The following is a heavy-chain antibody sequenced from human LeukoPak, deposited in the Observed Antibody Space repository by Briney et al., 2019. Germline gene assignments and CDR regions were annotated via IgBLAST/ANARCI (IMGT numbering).Heavy chain of an antibody. J-gene: IGHJ4*02. Sequence: GESLKSSCKGSGYSFTSYWIGWVRQMPGKGLEWMGIIYPGDSDTRYSPSFQGQVTISADKSISTAYLQWSSLKASDTAMYYCARRRRSTAGSGWQYFDYWGQGTLVTVSS. CDR3: ARRRRSTAGSGWQYFDY. D-gene: IGHD6-19*01. CDR2: IYPGDSDT. CDR1: GYSFTSYW. V-gene: IGHV5-51*01.